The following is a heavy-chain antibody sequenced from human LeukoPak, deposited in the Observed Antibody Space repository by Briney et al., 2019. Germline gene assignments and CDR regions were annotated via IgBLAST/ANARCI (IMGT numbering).Heavy chain of an antibody. CDR1: GFTVSRNY. J-gene: IGHJ4*02. D-gene: IGHD3-10*01. V-gene: IGHV3-53*01. Sequence: GGSLRLSCAASGFTVSRNYMSWVRQAPGKGLEWVSVIYSGGNTYYADFVKGRFTISRDNSKNTLYLQINSPTAEDTAVYYCANLPRGDYWGLGTLVTVSS. CDR3: ANLPRGDY. CDR2: IYSGGNT.